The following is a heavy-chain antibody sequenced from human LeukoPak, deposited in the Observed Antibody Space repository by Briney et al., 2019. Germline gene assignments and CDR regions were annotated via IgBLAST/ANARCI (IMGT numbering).Heavy chain of an antibody. CDR3: AREVNEKHDAFDM. CDR1: SVSINGYY. D-gene: IGHD2-8*01. Sequence: PSETLSLTCSVSSVSINGYYWSWIRQSAGKGLEWLGRFYFSGSSDYNPSLKSRVSMSIDTSQNHFYLRLTSVTAADTGVYFCAREVNEKHDAFDMWGQGTMVAVPS. J-gene: IGHJ3*02. CDR2: FYFSGSS. V-gene: IGHV4-4*07.